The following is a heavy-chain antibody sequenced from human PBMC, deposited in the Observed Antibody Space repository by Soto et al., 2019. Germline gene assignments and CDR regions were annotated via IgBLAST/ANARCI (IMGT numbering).Heavy chain of an antibody. CDR3: AKHTGYSSGWYQIPSTDYGMDV. CDR1: GGSISSSSYY. J-gene: IGHJ6*02. CDR2: IYYSGST. D-gene: IGHD6-19*01. Sequence: SETLSLTCTVSGGSISSSSYYWGWIRQPPGKGLEWIGSIYYSGSTYYNPSLKSRVTISVDTSKNQFSLKLSSVTAADTAVYYCAKHTGYSSGWYQIPSTDYGMDVWGQGTTVTVSS. V-gene: IGHV4-39*01.